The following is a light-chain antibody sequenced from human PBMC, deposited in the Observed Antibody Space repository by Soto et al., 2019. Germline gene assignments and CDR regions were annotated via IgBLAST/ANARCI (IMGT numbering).Light chain of an antibody. V-gene: IGKV1-17*01. CDR2: SAS. J-gene: IGKJ2*01. Sequence: IQMTQSPSSLSASVGDRVTITCRASQGITNDLGWYQQRPGRAPKRLIYSASSLQSGVPSRFSGSGSGTEFTLTIRGLQPEDFVTYYCLQHNTYPYTFGQGTRLEI. CDR3: LQHNTYPYT. CDR1: QGITND.